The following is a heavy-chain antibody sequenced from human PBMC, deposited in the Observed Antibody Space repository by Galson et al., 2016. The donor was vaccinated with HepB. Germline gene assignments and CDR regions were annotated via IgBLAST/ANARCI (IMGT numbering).Heavy chain of an antibody. CDR1: GGSISSSDYF. V-gene: IGHV4-30-4*01. CDR3: ARHMAMSGTRGFDM. D-gene: IGHD6-19*01. Sequence: TLSLTCSVSGGSISSSDYFWNWIRQPPGKGLEWIGYMYDSGNTYYHPSLNSRVTISRDKSKSQLSLKLSSVSAADTAVYFCARHMAMSGTRGFDMWGQGTMVTVSS. CDR2: MYDSGNT. J-gene: IGHJ3*02.